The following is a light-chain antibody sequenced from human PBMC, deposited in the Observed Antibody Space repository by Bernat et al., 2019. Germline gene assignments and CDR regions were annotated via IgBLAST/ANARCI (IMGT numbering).Light chain of an antibody. CDR2: GSS. CDR3: SSFTTINTYV. Sequence: QSVLTQPPAVSGAPGQRVTISCTGSRSNIGAGHDVHWYQQLPGTAPKLLIYGSSNRPSGVPRRFSASKSGTSASLAITGLQAEDEADYYCSSFTTINTYVFGTGTEVTVL. V-gene: IGLV1-40*01. J-gene: IGLJ1*01. CDR1: RSNIGAGHD.